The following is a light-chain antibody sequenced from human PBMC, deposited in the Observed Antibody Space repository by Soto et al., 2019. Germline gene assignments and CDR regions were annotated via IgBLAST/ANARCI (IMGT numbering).Light chain of an antibody. CDR1: QSVLYSSNNKNY. V-gene: IGKV4-1*01. Sequence: DIVMTQSPDSLAVSLGERATINCKSSQSVLYSSNNKNYLAWYQQKPGQPPKLLIYWASTRESGVPDRFSGSGSGTDFTLTISSLQAEDFAVYYCQQYYSTRTFGQGTKVEIK. J-gene: IGKJ1*01. CDR3: QQYYSTRT. CDR2: WAS.